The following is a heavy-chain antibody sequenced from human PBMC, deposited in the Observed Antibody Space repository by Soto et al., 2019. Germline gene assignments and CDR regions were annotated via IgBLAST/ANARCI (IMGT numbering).Heavy chain of an antibody. CDR1: RGTFSSSA. V-gene: IGHV1-69*13. J-gene: IGHJ4*02. Sequence: VKVSCKASRGTFSSSAFSWVRQAPGQGLEWMGGIIPMFGSPNYAQKFQGRVTITANSPTSTAYMELSSLRSEDTAVYYCARGIRDSSGWDFDYWGQGTLVTVSS. CDR2: IIPMFGSP. D-gene: IGHD6-19*01. CDR3: ARGIRDSSGWDFDY.